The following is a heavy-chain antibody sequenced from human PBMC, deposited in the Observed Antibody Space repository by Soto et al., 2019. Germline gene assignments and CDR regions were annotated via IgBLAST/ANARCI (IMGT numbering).Heavy chain of an antibody. J-gene: IGHJ6*02. CDR3: ARPTWGIYCGGSSCPPGGMDV. V-gene: IGHV4-39*01. CDR1: GGSINSSRYY. Sequence: PSETLSLTCTVSGGSINSSRYYWGWIRQPPGKGLEWIGTIYYTARTYYSPSLKSRVTISVDTSKNQFSLRLSSVAAADTAVYYCARPTWGIYCGGSSCPPGGMDVWGQGTTVTVSS. D-gene: IGHD2-15*01. CDR2: IYYTART.